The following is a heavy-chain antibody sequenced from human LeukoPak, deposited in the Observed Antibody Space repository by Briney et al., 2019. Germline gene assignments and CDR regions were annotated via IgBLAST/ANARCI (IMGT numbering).Heavy chain of an antibody. CDR1: GFTFSSYE. Sequence: PGGSLRLSCAASGFTFSSYEMNWVRQAPGKWLEWVSYISSSGSTIYYADPVKGRFTISRDNAKNSLYLQMNSLRDEDTAVYYCARDVVVPAASYYYYYMEVGGKETTVTIPS. D-gene: IGHD2-2*01. J-gene: IGHJ6*03. CDR3: ARDVVVPAASYYYYYMEV. V-gene: IGHV3-48*03. CDR2: ISSSGSTI.